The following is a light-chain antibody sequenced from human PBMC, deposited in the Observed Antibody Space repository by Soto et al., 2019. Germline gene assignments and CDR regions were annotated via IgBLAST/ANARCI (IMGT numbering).Light chain of an antibody. CDR2: QDS. CDR3: QAWDSSTAGV. CDR1: KSGDKY. Sequence: SYELTQPPSVSVSPGQTASITCSGDKSGDKYACWYQQKPGQSPVLVIYQDSKRPSGIPERFSGSNSGNTATLTISGTQAMDEADYYCQAWDSSTAGVFGTGTKLTVL. V-gene: IGLV3-1*01. J-gene: IGLJ1*01.